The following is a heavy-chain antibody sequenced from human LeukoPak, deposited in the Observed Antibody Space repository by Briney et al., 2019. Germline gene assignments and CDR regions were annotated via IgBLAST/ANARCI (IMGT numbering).Heavy chain of an antibody. V-gene: IGHV1-2*02. CDR3: ARDNYCCSGGSCLMDNWFDP. J-gene: IGHJ5*02. D-gene: IGHD2-15*01. Sequence: ASVKVSCKASGYTFTGYYMHWVRQAPGQGLEWMGWINPNSGGTNYAQKFQGRVTMTRDTSISTAYMELSRLRSDDTAVYYCARDNYCCSGGSCLMDNWFDPWGQGTLVTVSS. CDR2: INPNSGGT. CDR1: GYTFTGYY.